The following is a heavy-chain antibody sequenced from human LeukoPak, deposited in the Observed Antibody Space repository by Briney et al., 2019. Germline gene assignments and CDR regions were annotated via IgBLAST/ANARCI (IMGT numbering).Heavy chain of an antibody. CDR1: CYTFTSYG. Sequence: SVKGSCKASCYTFTSYGISWVRQAPGQRLEWMGGIIPIFGTANYAQKFQGRVTITADESTSTAYMGLSSLRSADTAVYYCARHSDPVGATILSDSWGQGTLVPVSS. CDR2: IIPIFGTA. D-gene: IGHD1-26*01. CDR3: ARHSDPVGATILSDS. V-gene: IGHV1-69*01. J-gene: IGHJ4*02.